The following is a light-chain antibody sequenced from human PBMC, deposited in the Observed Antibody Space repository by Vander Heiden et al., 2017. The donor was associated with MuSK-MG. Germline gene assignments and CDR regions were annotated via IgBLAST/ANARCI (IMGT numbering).Light chain of an antibody. J-gene: IGLJ3*02. V-gene: IGLV2-11*01. CDR2: DVN. CDR1: SSDVGGYNY. Sequence: QSALTQPRAVSGSPGQSVTISCTGSSSDVGGYNYVSWYQQHPGKAPKVMIYDVNKRPSGVPDPFSGSKSGNTASLTISGLQAEDEADYYCCSYVGSYTVVFGGGTKLTVL. CDR3: CSYVGSYTVV.